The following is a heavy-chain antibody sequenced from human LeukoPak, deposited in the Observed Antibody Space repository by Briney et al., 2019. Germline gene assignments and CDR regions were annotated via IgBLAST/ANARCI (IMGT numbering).Heavy chain of an antibody. CDR3: ARDLITVTGGG. CDR2: IYSDGTT. V-gene: IGHV3-66*01. Sequence: GGSLRLSCAASGFTFSNFAMSWVRQAPGKGLEWVSVIYSDGTTYYADSVKGRFTISRDNSKNTLYLQMNILRAEDTAVYYCARDLITVTGGGWGQGTLVTVSS. J-gene: IGHJ4*02. D-gene: IGHD4-17*01. CDR1: GFTFSNFA.